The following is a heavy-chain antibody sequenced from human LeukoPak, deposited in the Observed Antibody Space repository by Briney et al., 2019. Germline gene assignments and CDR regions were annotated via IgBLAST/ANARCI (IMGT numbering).Heavy chain of an antibody. V-gene: IGHV3-66*02. CDR2: VYSGGST. CDR3: ARDRYSYGFALDC. J-gene: IGHJ4*02. D-gene: IGHD5-18*01. Sequence: GGFLRLSCAASGFTVSNNYMSWVRQAPGKGLEWVSVVYSGGSTYSADSVKGRFTISRDNSKNTLYLQMNSLRAEDSAVYYCARDRYSYGFALDCWGQGTLVTVSS. CDR1: GFTVSNNY.